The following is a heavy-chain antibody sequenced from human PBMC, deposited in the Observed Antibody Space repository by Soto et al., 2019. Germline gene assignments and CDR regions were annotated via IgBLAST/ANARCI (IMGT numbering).Heavy chain of an antibody. D-gene: IGHD1-26*01. CDR3: AKDTALYSVTYMDV. CDR2: VSWNSGSI. Sequence: GGCLRLSCAASGFSFDDYAMHWVRQTPGKGLEWVSGVSWNSGSIGYADSVKGRFTISRDNAQNSLYLEMNSLRSDDTALYYCAKDTALYSVTYMDVWGKGTTVTVSS. J-gene: IGHJ6*03. CDR1: GFSFDDYA. V-gene: IGHV3-9*01.